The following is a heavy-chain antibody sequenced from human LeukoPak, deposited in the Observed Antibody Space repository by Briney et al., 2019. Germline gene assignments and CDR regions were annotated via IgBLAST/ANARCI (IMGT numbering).Heavy chain of an antibody. J-gene: IGHJ3*02. V-gene: IGHV4-59*01. CDR3: ARDFGAVGATSPDAFDI. CDR2: IYYTGST. D-gene: IGHD1-26*01. CDR1: GGSISSYY. Sequence: SETLSLTCTVSGGSISSYYWSWIRQPPGKGLEWIGHIYYTGSTNYNPSLKSRVTISIDTSKNQFSLKLTSVTAADTAVYYCARDFGAVGATSPDAFDIWGQGTMVTVSS.